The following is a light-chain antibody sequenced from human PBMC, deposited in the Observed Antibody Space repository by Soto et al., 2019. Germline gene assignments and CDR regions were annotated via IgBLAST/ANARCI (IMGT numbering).Light chain of an antibody. CDR3: QQSYTTPVRIT. V-gene: IGKV1-39*01. Sequence: DIQMTQSPSSLSASVGDRVTITCRTSQTITTSLNWYRQKPGKAPDLLIYAASSLQSGVPSRFSGSGSGTEFTLTISSLQPEDFATYYCQQSYTTPVRITFGQGTRLEIK. CDR2: AAS. CDR1: QTITTS. J-gene: IGKJ5*01.